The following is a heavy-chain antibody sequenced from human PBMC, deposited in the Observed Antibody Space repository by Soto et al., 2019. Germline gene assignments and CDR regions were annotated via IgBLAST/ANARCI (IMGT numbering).Heavy chain of an antibody. J-gene: IGHJ4*02. Sequence: PGGSLRLSCIASGFTFSNYAMSWVRQAPGKGLEWVSTISDNGANTFIGDSMKDRFDISRDNSKNTVFLHLSTVRAEDTAIYYCARAIGADFFDYWGQGTPVTVSS. V-gene: IGHV3-23*01. D-gene: IGHD6-25*01. CDR3: ARAIGADFFDY. CDR1: GFTFSNYA. CDR2: ISDNGANT.